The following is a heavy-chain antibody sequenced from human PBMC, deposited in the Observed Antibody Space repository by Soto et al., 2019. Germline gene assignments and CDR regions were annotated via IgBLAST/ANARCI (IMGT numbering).Heavy chain of an antibody. Sequence: LGESLKISCKGSGYSFTSYWIGWVRQMPGGGLEWTGIIYPGDSDTRYSPSFQGQVTISADKSISTAYLQWSSLKASDTAMYYCARTTGYSSIWAYYYGMDVWGQGTTVTVSS. CDR2: IYPGDSDT. CDR1: GYSFTSYW. D-gene: IGHD6-13*01. J-gene: IGHJ6*02. V-gene: IGHV5-51*01. CDR3: ARTTGYSSIWAYYYGMDV.